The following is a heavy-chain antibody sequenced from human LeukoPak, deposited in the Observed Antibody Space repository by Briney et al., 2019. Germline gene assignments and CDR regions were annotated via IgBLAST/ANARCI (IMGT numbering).Heavy chain of an antibody. D-gene: IGHD1/OR15-1a*01. CDR3: ARNPVGTPYSYGMDA. CDR1: GFTFSSYG. Sequence: GRSLRLSCAAAGFTFSSYGMHWVRQAPGKGLEWVAVISYDGSNKYYADSVKGRFTITRDNSKNTLYLQMDSLRAEDTAVYYCARNPVGTPYSYGMDAWGQGTTVTVSS. J-gene: IGHJ6*02. V-gene: IGHV3-30*03. CDR2: ISYDGSNK.